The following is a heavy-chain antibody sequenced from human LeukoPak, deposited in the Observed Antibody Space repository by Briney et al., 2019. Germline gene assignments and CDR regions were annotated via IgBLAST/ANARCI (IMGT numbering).Heavy chain of an antibody. CDR1: GFTFSSYS. V-gene: IGHV3-30*18. CDR2: ISFDGAYR. CDR3: AKVQQGGAGSGRFDY. J-gene: IGHJ4*02. Sequence: GGSLRLSCAASGFTFSSYSMNWVRQSPGKGLEWLAIISFDGAYRYYADSVKGRFTISRDISKNTFYLQMSGLTADDAALYYCAKVQQGGAGSGRFDYWGQGTLVTVSS. D-gene: IGHD3-10*01.